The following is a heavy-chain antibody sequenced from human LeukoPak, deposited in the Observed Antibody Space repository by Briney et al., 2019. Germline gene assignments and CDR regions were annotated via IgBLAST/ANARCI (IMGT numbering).Heavy chain of an antibody. D-gene: IGHD5-12*01. CDR2: INPNSGGT. J-gene: IGHJ4*02. Sequence: GASVKVSCKASGYTFTGYYMHWVRQAPGQGLEWMGRINPNSGGTNYAQKFQGRVTMTRDTSISTAYKELSRLRSDDSAVYYCARAVATIADFDYWGQGTLVTVSS. CDR3: ARAVATIADFDY. CDR1: GYTFTGYY. V-gene: IGHV1-2*06.